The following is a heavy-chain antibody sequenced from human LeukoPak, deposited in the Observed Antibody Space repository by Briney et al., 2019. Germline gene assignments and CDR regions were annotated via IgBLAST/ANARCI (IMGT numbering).Heavy chain of an antibody. Sequence: PSETLSLTCTVSGGSISSGDYYWSWIRQPPGKGLEWIGYIYYSGSTYYNPSLKSRVTISVDTSKNQFSLKLSSVTAADTAVYYCARGVLYSSIIREWGQGTLVTVSS. D-gene: IGHD6-13*01. J-gene: IGHJ4*02. V-gene: IGHV4-30-4*01. CDR1: GGSISSGDYY. CDR3: ARGVLYSSIIRE. CDR2: IYYSGST.